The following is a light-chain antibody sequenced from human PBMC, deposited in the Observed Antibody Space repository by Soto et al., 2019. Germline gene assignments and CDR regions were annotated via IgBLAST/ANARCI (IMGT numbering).Light chain of an antibody. J-gene: IGKJ4*01. CDR2: AAT. Sequence: DIHLTHSPSLLSASVGDRFTITCRASQGISEYVALYQQKPGKAPKLLIYAATVLQGGVPSRFSGTGSATEFILTLRSLQPEDFATYSCQQVPSYPLNLGGGTKVAIK. CDR3: QQVPSYPLN. CDR1: QGISEY. V-gene: IGKV1-9*01.